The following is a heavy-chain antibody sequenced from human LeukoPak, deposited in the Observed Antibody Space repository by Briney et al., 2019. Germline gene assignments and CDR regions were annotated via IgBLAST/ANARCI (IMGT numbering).Heavy chain of an antibody. J-gene: IGHJ4*02. V-gene: IGHV3-23*01. CDR1: GFTFSTYA. D-gene: IGHD6-19*01. Sequence: PGGSLRLSCAASGFTFSTYAMTWVRQAPGKGLEWVSAISIGGNTFYAGSVKGRFTISRDNSKNTLYLQMSSLRAEDTAAYYCARIVQWPKGFDHWGQGTLVTVSS. CDR2: ISIGGNT. CDR3: ARIVQWPKGFDH.